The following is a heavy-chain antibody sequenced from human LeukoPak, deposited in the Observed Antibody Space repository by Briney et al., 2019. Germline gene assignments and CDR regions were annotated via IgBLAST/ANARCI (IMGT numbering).Heavy chain of an antibody. Sequence: GGSLRLSCAASGFTFSSYGMHWVRQAPGKGLEWVAVISYDGSNKYYADSVKGRFTISRDNSKNTLYLQMNSLRAEDTAVYYCAKALVDYCSSTSCVRDGAFDIWGQGTMVTVSS. CDR2: ISYDGSNK. J-gene: IGHJ3*02. V-gene: IGHV3-30*18. D-gene: IGHD2-2*01. CDR1: GFTFSSYG. CDR3: AKALVDYCSSTSCVRDGAFDI.